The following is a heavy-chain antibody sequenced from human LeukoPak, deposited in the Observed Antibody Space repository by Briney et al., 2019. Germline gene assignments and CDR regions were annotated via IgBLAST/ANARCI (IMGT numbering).Heavy chain of an antibody. CDR3: ARDSPTLYDYVWGSYRPTFDY. V-gene: IGHV1-18*04. J-gene: IGHJ4*02. Sequence: ASVKVSCKTSGYTFTGYYIHWVRQAPGQGLEWMGWISAYNGNTNYAQKLQGRVTMTTDTSTSTAYMELRSLRSDDTAVYYCARDSPTLYDYVWGSYRPTFDYWGQGTLVTVSS. D-gene: IGHD3-16*02. CDR2: ISAYNGNT. CDR1: GYTFTGYY.